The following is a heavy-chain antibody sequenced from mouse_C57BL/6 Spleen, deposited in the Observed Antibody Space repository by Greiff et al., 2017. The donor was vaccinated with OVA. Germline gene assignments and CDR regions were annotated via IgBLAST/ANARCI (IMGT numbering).Heavy chain of an antibody. CDR1: GFTFSSYG. D-gene: IGHD1-1*01. J-gene: IGHJ1*03. CDR3: ARHYYYGSSYWWYFDV. V-gene: IGHV5-6*01. CDR2: ISSGGSYT. Sequence: EVHLVESGGDLVKPGGSLKLSCAASGFTFSSYGMSWVRQTPDKRLEWVATISSGGSYTYYPDSVKGRFTISRDNAKNTLYLQMSSLKSEDTAMYYCARHYYYGSSYWWYFDVWGTGTTVTVSS.